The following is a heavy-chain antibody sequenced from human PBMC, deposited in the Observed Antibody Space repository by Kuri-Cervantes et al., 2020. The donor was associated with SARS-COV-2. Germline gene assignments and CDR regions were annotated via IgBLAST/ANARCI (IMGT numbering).Heavy chain of an antibody. D-gene: IGHD5-24*01. CDR1: GESLSDYY. V-gene: IGHV4-34*01. J-gene: IGHJ6*02. CDR2: LNDSGSTLYNTGST. Sequence: SETLSLTCAVYGESLSDYYWDWIRQPPGKGLEWIGELNDSGSTLYNTGSTNYNPSLRSRVTISLDTSKNEFSLKMNSVTAAETAVYYCARGRGRRRAYYGMDVWGPGTTVPVSS. CDR3: ARGRGRRRAYYGMDV.